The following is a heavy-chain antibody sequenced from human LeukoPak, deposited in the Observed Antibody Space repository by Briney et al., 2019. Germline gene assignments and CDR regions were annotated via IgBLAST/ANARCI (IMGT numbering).Heavy chain of an antibody. V-gene: IGHV3-23*01. J-gene: IGHJ4*02. Sequence: GGSLRLSCAAPGFTFSTYAMSWVRQAPGKGLEWVSAISGSGGSTYYADSVRGRFTISRDDSKNTLYLQMDSLRAEDTAVYYCARDSVGVPTDFDYWGQGTLVTVSS. CDR1: GFTFSTYA. CDR2: ISGSGGST. CDR3: ARDSVGVPTDFDY. D-gene: IGHD1-26*01.